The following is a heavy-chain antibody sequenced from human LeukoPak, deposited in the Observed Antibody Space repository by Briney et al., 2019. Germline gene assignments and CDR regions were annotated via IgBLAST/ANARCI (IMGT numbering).Heavy chain of an antibody. D-gene: IGHD6-6*01. V-gene: IGHV3-23*01. Sequence: PGGSLRLSCAASGFTFSSYAMSWVRQAPGKGLEWVSAISGSGGNTYYADSVKGRFTISRDNSKNTLYLQMNSLRAEDTAVYYCARHMEQLVAGAGPFDYWGQGTLVTVSS. CDR3: ARHMEQLVAGAGPFDY. CDR2: ISGSGGNT. CDR1: GFTFSSYA. J-gene: IGHJ4*02.